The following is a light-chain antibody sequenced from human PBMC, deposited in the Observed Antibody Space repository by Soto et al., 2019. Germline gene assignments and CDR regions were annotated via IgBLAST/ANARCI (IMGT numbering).Light chain of an antibody. V-gene: IGKV2-30*01. CDR1: QSLVYTNGATY. Sequence: DLVIRDPPMSLPVSVGGPASISFGSSQSLVYTNGATYLNWFQQRPGQSPRRLIYQVSYRDSGVPDRFSGSGSGTDFTLKISRVEAEDVAVYFCMQGTHWPRTFGQGTKVDI. CDR3: MQGTHWPRT. J-gene: IGKJ1*01. CDR2: QVS.